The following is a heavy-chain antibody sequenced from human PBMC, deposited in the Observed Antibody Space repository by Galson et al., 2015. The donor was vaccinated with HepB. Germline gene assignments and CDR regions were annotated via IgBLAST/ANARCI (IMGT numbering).Heavy chain of an antibody. Sequence: SLRLSCAASGFTFSDYYMSWIRQAPGKGLEWVSSISGSGDSPWYSDSVKGRFTISRDKSKSTVYLQMNNLRAEDTALYYCARFADRSWYYFDYWGQGTLVTVSS. CDR3: ARFADRSWYYFDY. D-gene: IGHD6-13*01. CDR1: GFTFSDYY. J-gene: IGHJ4*02. V-gene: IGHV3-23*01. CDR2: ISGSGDSP.